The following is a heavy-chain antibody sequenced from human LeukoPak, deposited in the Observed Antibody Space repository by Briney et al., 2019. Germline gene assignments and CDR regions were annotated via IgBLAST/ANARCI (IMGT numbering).Heavy chain of an antibody. J-gene: IGHJ3*02. D-gene: IGHD2-2*02. CDR2: IYTSGST. CDR3: ARDCSSTSCYNDAFDI. CDR1: GGSISSYY. V-gene: IGHV4-4*07. Sequence: SETLSLTCTVSGGSISSYYWSWIRQPAGKGLEWIGRIYTSGSTNYNPSLKSRVTMSVDTSKNQFSLKLSSVTAADTAVYYCARDCSSTSCYNDAFDIWGQGTMVTVSS.